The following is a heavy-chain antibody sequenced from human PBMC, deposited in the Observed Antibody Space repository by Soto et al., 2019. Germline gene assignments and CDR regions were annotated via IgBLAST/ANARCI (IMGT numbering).Heavy chain of an antibody. J-gene: IGHJ4*02. V-gene: IGHV4-39*01. CDR2: IYYSGST. CDR3: ARHGGRTPFDD. Sequence: QLQLQESGPGLVKPSETLSLTCTVSGGSISSSSYYWGWIRQPPGKGLEWIGSIYYSGSTYYNPSRKSRVTISVDTSKNQFSLKLSSVTAADTAVYYCARHGGRTPFDDWGQGTLVTVSS. D-gene: IGHD3-3*01. CDR1: GGSISSSSYY.